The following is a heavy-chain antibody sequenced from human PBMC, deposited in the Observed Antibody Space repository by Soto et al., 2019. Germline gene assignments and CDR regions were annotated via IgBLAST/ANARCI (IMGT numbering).Heavy chain of an antibody. Sequence: QLVQSGAEVKKPGASVKVSCKASGYTFTSYGISWVRQAPGQGLEWMGWISAYNGNTNYAQSFHDRVTMTTDTSTSTAYMELRSLKSDDTAVYYCAGYCSGGSCLSPTIYYDYGMDVWGQGPTVTVSS. CDR1: GYTFTSYG. CDR2: ISAYNGNT. J-gene: IGHJ6*02. V-gene: IGHV1-18*04. D-gene: IGHD2-15*01. CDR3: AGYCSGGSCLSPTIYYDYGMDV.